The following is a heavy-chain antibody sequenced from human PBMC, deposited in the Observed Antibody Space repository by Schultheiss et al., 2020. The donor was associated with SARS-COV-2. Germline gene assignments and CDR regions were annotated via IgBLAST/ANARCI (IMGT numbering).Heavy chain of an antibody. Sequence: GGSLRLSCAASGSTFSSYSMHWVRQAPGKGLEWVAVISYDGSNKYYADSVKGRFTISRDSSKNTVYLQMNSLRGEDTAVYYCARDGWTEGPFDYWGQGTLVTVSS. J-gene: IGHJ4*02. V-gene: IGHV3-30*01. CDR3: ARDGWTEGPFDY. D-gene: IGHD6-19*01. CDR2: ISYDGSNK. CDR1: GSTFSSYS.